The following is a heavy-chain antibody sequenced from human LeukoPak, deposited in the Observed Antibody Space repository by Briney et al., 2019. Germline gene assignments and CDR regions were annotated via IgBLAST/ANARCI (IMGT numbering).Heavy chain of an antibody. J-gene: IGHJ4*02. D-gene: IGHD3-10*01. CDR2: ISGSGGRT. Sequence: GGSLRLSCVASGFTFSNYAMSWVRQAPGEGLEGVSGISGSGGRTYYADSVKGRFTISRDNSKNTLYLQMNSLRAEDTAVYYCAKEPGSYFGSGSYIYWGQGTLVTVSS. CDR1: GFTFSNYA. V-gene: IGHV3-23*01. CDR3: AKEPGSYFGSGSYIY.